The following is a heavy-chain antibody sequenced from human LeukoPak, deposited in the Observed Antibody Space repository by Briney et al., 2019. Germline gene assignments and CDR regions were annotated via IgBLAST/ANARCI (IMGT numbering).Heavy chain of an antibody. CDR3: AGDSAGWFGENYFDY. D-gene: IGHD3-10*01. V-gene: IGHV3-11*01. Sequence: GGSLRLSCAASGFTFSDYYMSWIRQAPGKGLEWVSYISSSGSTIYYADSVKGRFTISRDNAKNSLYLQMNSLRAEDTAVYYCAGDSAGWFGENYFDYWGQGTLVTVSS. J-gene: IGHJ4*02. CDR2: ISSSGSTI. CDR1: GFTFSDYY.